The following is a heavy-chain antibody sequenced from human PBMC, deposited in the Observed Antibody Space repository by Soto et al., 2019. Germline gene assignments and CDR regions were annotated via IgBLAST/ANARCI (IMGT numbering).Heavy chain of an antibody. CDR1: GGTFSSYS. J-gene: IGHJ4*02. CDR3: ARDGGRHSGGIDY. Sequence: QVQLVQSGAEVKKPGSSVKVSCKASGGTFSSYSINWVRQAPGQGLEWVGEIIPIFGTANYGQKFQGRVTITADECTSTAYMELSSLRSEDTAVYYCARDGGRHSGGIDYWGQGTLVTVSS. V-gene: IGHV1-69*01. D-gene: IGHD1-26*01. CDR2: IIPIFGTA.